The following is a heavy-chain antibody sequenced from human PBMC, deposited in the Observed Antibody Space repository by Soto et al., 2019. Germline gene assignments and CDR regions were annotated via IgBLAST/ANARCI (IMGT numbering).Heavy chain of an antibody. CDR2: ITGSGGST. V-gene: IGHV3-23*01. CDR3: AKDYGSAFNI. D-gene: IGHD3-16*01. Sequence: GGSLCLSCAASGFTFSSYCMTWVRQAPGKGLEWVSSITGSGGSTYYADSVKGRLTISGDNSKNTLYLQMNSLRAEVTAIYYRAKDYGSAFNIWGQGTMVTVSS. J-gene: IGHJ3*02. CDR1: GFTFSSYC.